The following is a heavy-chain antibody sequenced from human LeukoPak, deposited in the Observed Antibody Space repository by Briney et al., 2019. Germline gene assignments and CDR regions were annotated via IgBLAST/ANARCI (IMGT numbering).Heavy chain of an antibody. CDR1: GFTFSSYA. J-gene: IGHJ4*02. CDR3: AKGILGYCSSSSCYTLFDY. Sequence: GASLRLSCAASGFTFSSYAMSWIRQAPGKGLEWVAAISCSGGSTYYADSVKGRFTISRDNSKNTLYLQMNSLRAEDTAVYYCAKGILGYCSSSSCYTLFDYWGQGTLVTVSS. CDR2: ISCSGGST. D-gene: IGHD2-2*02. V-gene: IGHV3-23*01.